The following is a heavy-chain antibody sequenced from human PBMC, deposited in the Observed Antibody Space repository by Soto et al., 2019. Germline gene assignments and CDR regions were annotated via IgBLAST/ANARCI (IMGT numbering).Heavy chain of an antibody. V-gene: IGHV4-59*01. CDR3: ATYGYLYGMDV. D-gene: IGHD3-22*01. J-gene: IGHJ6*02. Sequence: SETLSLTCTVSGGSISSYYWSWIRQPPKKGLEWIGYIYYSGITNYNPSLKSRVTISVDTSKNQFSLKLSSVTAADSAVYYCATYGYLYGMDVWGQGTTVTVSS. CDR2: IYYSGIT. CDR1: GGSISSYY.